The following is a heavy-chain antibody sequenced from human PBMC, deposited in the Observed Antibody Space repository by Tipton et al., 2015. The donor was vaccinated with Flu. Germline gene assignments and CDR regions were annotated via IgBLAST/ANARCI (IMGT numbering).Heavy chain of an antibody. CDR3: ARLSYYDVDLKNFYFDY. V-gene: IGHV4-39*01. Sequence: TLSLTCTVSSGSIRSTDYFCAWIRQPPGKRLELIGSIYPSGTPYYNLSLKSRVTISVDTSKSQFSLKLRSVTAADTAVYYCARLSYYDVDLKNFYFDYWGQGALVTVSS. J-gene: IGHJ4*02. CDR1: SGSIRSTDYF. CDR2: IYPSGTP. D-gene: IGHD3-10*02.